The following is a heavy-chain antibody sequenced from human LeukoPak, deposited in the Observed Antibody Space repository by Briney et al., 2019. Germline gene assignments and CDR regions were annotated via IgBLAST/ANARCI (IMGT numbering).Heavy chain of an antibody. D-gene: IGHD3-22*01. CDR2: IIPILGIA. J-gene: IGHJ5*02. V-gene: IGHV1-69*04. Sequence: GASVKVSCKASGGTFSSYAISWVRQAPGQGLEWMGRIIPILGIANYAQKFQGRVTITADKSTSTAYMELSSLRSEDTAVYYCARVDTEEDYYDSSGYYVNWFDPWGQGTLVTVSS. CDR1: GGTFSSYA. CDR3: ARVDTEEDYYDSSGYYVNWFDP.